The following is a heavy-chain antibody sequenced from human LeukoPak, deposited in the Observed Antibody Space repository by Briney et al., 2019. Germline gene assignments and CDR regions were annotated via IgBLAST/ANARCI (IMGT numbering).Heavy chain of an antibody. CDR1: GGSISSGDYY. CDR2: IYYSGST. Sequence: PSETLSLTCTVSGGSISSGDYYWSWIRQPPGKGLEWIGYIYYSGSTYYNPSLKSRVTISVDTSKNQFSLKLSSVTAADTAVYYCAREQTWLQFAFDYWGQGTLVTVSS. CDR3: AREQTWLQFAFDY. D-gene: IGHD5-24*01. J-gene: IGHJ4*02. V-gene: IGHV4-30-4*01.